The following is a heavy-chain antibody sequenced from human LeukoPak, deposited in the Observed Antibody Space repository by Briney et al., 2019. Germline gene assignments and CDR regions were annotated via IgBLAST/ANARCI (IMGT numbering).Heavy chain of an antibody. CDR1: GFTFSNYG. J-gene: IGHJ6*02. CDR2: ISGGGSAT. Sequence: GGPLRLSCAASGFTFSNYGLSWVRQAPGKGLEWVSAISGGGSATYYADSVKGRFTISRDNSKNTLFLQMNTLRVDDTTVYYCAGGAGVYYYGMDVWGQGTSVTVSS. CDR3: AGGAGVYYYGMDV. V-gene: IGHV3-23*01.